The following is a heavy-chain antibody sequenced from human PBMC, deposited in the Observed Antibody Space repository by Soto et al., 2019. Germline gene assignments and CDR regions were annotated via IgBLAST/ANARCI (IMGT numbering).Heavy chain of an antibody. D-gene: IGHD5-12*01. Sequence: EVQLVESGGGLVQPGGSLRLSCAASGFTFSSYAMHWVRRAPGKGLEYVSAISSNGGYTYYANSVKGRFTISRDNSKNTLYLQMGSLRAEDMAVYYCARLRDGYNLDYWGQGGLVTVSS. CDR2: ISSNGGYT. CDR3: ARLRDGYNLDY. J-gene: IGHJ4*02. V-gene: IGHV3-64*01. CDR1: GFTFSSYA.